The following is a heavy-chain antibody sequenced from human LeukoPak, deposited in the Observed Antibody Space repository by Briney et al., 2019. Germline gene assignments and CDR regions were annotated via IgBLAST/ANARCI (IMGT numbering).Heavy chain of an antibody. CDR3: ARFSRYCSSTSCYLYGMDV. Sequence: ASVRVSCKASGYTFTSYDINWVRQAPGQGLEWMGWMYPNSGKTEYAQKFQGRVTMTSTTSRSTAYMELSSLRSEDTALYYCARFSRYCSSTSCYLYGMDVWGQGTTVTVSS. CDR2: MYPNSGKT. J-gene: IGHJ6*02. D-gene: IGHD2-2*01. CDR1: GYTFTSYD. V-gene: IGHV1-8*01.